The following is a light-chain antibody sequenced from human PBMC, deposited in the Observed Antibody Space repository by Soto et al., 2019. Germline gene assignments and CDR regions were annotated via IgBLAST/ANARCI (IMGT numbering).Light chain of an antibody. CDR3: QHYADLPLT. CDR1: QDISNF. V-gene: IGKV1-33*01. CDR2: GAS. Sequence: DLQMTQSPSSLSASVGDSVTITCQASQDISNFLNWYQQQPGKAPKLLIYGASNLETGVPSRFSGSGSGTDFTFTISSLQPEDIATYYCQHYADLPLTFGGGTKVEIK. J-gene: IGKJ4*01.